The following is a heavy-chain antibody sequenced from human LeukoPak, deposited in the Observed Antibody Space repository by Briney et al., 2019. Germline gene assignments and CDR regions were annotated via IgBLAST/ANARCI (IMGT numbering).Heavy chain of an antibody. Sequence: GGSLRLSCAASGFIVSGNFMGWVRQAPGKGLEWVSIIYSGGSGGSPYYADSVRGRFTISRDNSKNTVSLQMNSLRAEDTAVYYCARVNGIRGNYYDFWGQGTLVTVSS. J-gene: IGHJ4*02. D-gene: IGHD1-26*01. CDR2: IYSGGSGGSP. CDR1: GFIVSGNF. V-gene: IGHV3-53*01. CDR3: ARVNGIRGNYYDF.